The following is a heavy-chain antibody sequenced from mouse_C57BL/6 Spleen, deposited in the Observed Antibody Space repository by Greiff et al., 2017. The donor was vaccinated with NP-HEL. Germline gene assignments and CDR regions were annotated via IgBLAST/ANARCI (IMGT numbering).Heavy chain of an antibody. V-gene: IGHV1-76*01. CDR2: IYPGSGNT. Sequence: QVQLQQSGAELVRPGASVKLSCKASGYTFTDYYINWVKQRPGQGLEWIARIYPGSGNTYYNEKFKGKATLTAEKSSSTAYMQLSSLTSEDSAVYFCARGDDYHYYAMDYWGQGTSVTVSS. CDR1: GYTFTDYY. D-gene: IGHD2-4*01. J-gene: IGHJ4*01. CDR3: ARGDDYHYYAMDY.